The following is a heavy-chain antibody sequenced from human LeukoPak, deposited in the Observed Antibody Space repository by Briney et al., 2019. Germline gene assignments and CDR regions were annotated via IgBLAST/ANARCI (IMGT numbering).Heavy chain of an antibody. J-gene: IGHJ4*02. CDR3: ARGHHYYDSSAYYY. CDR1: GFTFSGSA. D-gene: IGHD3-22*01. Sequence: PGGSLRLSCAASGFTFSGSAMSWVRQAPGEGLEWVSLISYSGANSYYTDSVRGRFTISRDNSKDTLFLQMNSLRAEDTAVYYCARGHHYYDSSAYYYWGQGTLVTVSS. V-gene: IGHV3-23*01. CDR2: ISYSGANS.